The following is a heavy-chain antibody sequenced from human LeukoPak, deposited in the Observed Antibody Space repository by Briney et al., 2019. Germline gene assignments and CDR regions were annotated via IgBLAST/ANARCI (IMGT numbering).Heavy chain of an antibody. CDR3: AKWAYCSSTSCYVAPFDY. CDR2: ISGSGGST. Sequence: GGSLRLSCATSGFTFSNYWMTWVRQAPGKGLEWVSAISGSGGSTYYADSVKGRFTISRDNSKNTLYLQMNSLRAEDTAVYYCAKWAYCSSTSCYVAPFDYWGQGTLVTVSS. V-gene: IGHV3-23*01. D-gene: IGHD2-2*01. CDR1: GFTFSNYW. J-gene: IGHJ4*02.